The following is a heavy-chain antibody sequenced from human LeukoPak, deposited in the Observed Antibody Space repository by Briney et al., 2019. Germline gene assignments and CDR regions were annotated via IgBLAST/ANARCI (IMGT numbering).Heavy chain of an antibody. Sequence: SETLSLTCTVSGGSISSNSYYWGWLRQPPGKGLEGIGSIYYSGSTNNNPSLKSRVTISVDTSKNQFSLKLSSVTATDTAVYYCARRRTMFGYFAGEFDYWGQGTLVTVSS. J-gene: IGHJ4*02. CDR1: GGSISSNSYY. CDR3: ARRRTMFGYFAGEFDY. V-gene: IGHV4-39*01. D-gene: IGHD3-10*02. CDR2: IYYSGST.